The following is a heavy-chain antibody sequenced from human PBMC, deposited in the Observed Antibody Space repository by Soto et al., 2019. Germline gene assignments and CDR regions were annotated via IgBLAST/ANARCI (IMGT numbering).Heavy chain of an antibody. CDR1: GFTLSTYS. CDR3: AREGYCGAGCLDY. Sequence: LLVESGGGLVKPGGSLRLSCAASGFTLSTYSINWVRQVPGKGLEWVSSITSTSSYTYYTDSVKGRFTISRDNAKNSLYLQMNSLRAEDTAVYYCAREGYCGAGCLDYWGQGTLVTVSS. D-gene: IGHD2-21*02. V-gene: IGHV3-21*01. J-gene: IGHJ4*02. CDR2: ITSTSSYT.